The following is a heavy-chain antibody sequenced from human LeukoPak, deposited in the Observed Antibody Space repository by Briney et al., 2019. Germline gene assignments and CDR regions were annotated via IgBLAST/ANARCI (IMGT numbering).Heavy chain of an antibody. CDR3: ARGTSIDYDSSGYYLVPFDY. CDR1: GFTFSSYG. D-gene: IGHD3-22*01. J-gene: IGHJ4*02. CDR2: MSYDGSKQ. Sequence: GGSLRLSCAASGFTFSSYGMHWVRQAPGKGLEWVAVMSYDGSKQYYADSVKGRFTISRDNPKNTLYLQMNSLRAEDTAVYYCARGTSIDYDSSGYYLVPFDYWGQGTLVTVSS. V-gene: IGHV3-30*03.